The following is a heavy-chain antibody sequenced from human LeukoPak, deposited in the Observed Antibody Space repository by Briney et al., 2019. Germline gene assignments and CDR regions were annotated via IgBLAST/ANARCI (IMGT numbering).Heavy chain of an antibody. J-gene: IGHJ4*02. CDR2: MYTGGTT. CDR1: GFAVSGTH. Sequence: GSLRLSCAASGFAVSGTHMSWVRQAPGKGLEWVSAMYTGGTTYYADSVMGRFTVSRDNSRNTLFLHMNSLRVDDTAVYYCAKDEATSGGGLASWGQGTLVTVSS. CDR3: AKDEATSGGGLAS. D-gene: IGHD3-16*01. V-gene: IGHV3-53*01.